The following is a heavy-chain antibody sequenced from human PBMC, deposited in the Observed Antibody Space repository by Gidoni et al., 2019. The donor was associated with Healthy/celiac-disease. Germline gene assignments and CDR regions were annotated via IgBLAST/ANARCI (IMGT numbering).Heavy chain of an antibody. Sequence: QVQLVQSGAEVKKPGSSVKVSCKASGGTFSSYAISWVRQAPGQGLEWMGRIIPILGIANYAQKFQGRVTITADKSTSTAYMELSSLRSEDTAVYYCARDPVVVTADGYYYYGMDVWGQGTTVTVSS. J-gene: IGHJ6*02. D-gene: IGHD2-21*02. CDR3: ARDPVVVTADGYYYYGMDV. V-gene: IGHV1-69*04. CDR1: GGTFSSYA. CDR2: IIPILGIA.